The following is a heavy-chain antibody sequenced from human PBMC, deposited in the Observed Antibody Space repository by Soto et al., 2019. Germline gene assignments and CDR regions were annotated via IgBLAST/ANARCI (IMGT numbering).Heavy chain of an antibody. V-gene: IGHV3-48*01. CDR2: ISSSSSTI. D-gene: IGHD3-9*01. Sequence: EVQLVESGGGLVQPGGSLRLSCAASGFTFSSYSMNWVRQAPGKGLEWVSYISSSSSTIYYADSVKGRFTISRDNAKNSLYLQMNSLRAEDTAVYYCARGGYYDILTGYYYWGQGTLVTVSS. CDR1: GFTFSSYS. J-gene: IGHJ4*02. CDR3: ARGGYYDILTGYYY.